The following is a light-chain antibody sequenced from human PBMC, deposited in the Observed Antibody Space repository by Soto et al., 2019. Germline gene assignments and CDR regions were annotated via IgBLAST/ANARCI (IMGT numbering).Light chain of an antibody. CDR2: EVD. V-gene: IGLV6-57*02. CDR1: SGSIASKS. Sequence: NFMLTQPHSVSESPGKTVTFSCTGSSGSIASKSVQWYQQRPGSAPTTVIYEVDQRPSGVPDRFSRSIDSSSNSASLTISGLMTEDEADYYCQSFDSSYVLFGGGTKLTVL. J-gene: IGLJ2*01. CDR3: QSFDSSYVL.